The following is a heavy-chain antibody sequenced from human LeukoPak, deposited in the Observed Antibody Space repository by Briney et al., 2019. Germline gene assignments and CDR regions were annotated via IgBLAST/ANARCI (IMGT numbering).Heavy chain of an antibody. CDR2: INYSGST. V-gene: IGHV4-59*01. Sequence: PSQTLSLTCSVSGGSIRTNYWSWIRQPPGKGLECIGYINYSGSTKYNPSLKSRVTISLDTSKNQISLRLSSVTAADTAMYYCARNLGGYTHAFDYWGQGALVTVPT. CDR1: GGSIRTNY. D-gene: IGHD5-18*01. J-gene: IGHJ4*02. CDR3: ARNLGGYTHAFDY.